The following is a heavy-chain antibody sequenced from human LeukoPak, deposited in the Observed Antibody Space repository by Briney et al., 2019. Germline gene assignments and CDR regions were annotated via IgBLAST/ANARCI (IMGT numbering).Heavy chain of an antibody. CDR1: GFTFSSYA. D-gene: IGHD4-17*01. CDR2: ISSSSSYI. Sequence: GGSLRLSCAASGFTFSSYAMRWVRQAPGKGLEWVSTISSSSSYIYYADSLKGRFTISRDNPQKSLYLQMNSLRAEDTAVYYCARDTDYGDYEGGSAFNIWGQGAMVTVSS. CDR3: ARDTDYGDYEGGSAFNI. J-gene: IGHJ3*02. V-gene: IGHV3-21*01.